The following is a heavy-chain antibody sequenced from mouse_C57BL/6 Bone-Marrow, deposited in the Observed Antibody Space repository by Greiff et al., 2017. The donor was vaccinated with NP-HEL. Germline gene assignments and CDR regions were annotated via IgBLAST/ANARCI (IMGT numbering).Heavy chain of an antibody. CDR3: TPMDY. CDR2: IRNKANNYAT. J-gene: IGHJ4*01. CDR1: GFTFSDAW. Sequence: EVQRVESGGGLVQPGGSMKLSCAASGFTFSDAWMDWVRQSPEKGLEWVAEIRNKANNYATYYAESVKGRFTISRDDSKSSVYLQMNSLRAEDTGIYYCTPMDYWGQGTSVTVSS. V-gene: IGHV6-6*01.